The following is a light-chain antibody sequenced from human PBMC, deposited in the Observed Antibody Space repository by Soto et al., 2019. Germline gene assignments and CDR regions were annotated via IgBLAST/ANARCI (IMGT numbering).Light chain of an antibody. J-gene: IGKJ5*01. CDR3: QQRTTWPIT. Sequence: EIVLTQSPASLSLSQGDRATLSCRASQSVSSYLVWYQQKPGQAPRLLIYDASNRATGIPARFSGSGSGTDFTLTISSLEPEDLAVYYCQQRTTWPITFGQGTRLEIK. CDR1: QSVSSY. V-gene: IGKV3-11*01. CDR2: DAS.